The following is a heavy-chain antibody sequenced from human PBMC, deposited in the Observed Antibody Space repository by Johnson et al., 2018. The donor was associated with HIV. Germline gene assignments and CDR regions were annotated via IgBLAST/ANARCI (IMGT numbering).Heavy chain of an antibody. CDR2: IGTAGDT. CDR3: AVMTEIVVVPAATSDDAFDI. D-gene: IGHD2-2*01. Sequence: EVQLVESGGGVVQPGGSLRLSCAASGFTFSSYDMHWVRQATGKGLEWVSAIGTAGDTYYPGSVKGRFTISRENAKNSLYLQMNSLRAEDTAVYYCAVMTEIVVVPAATSDDAFDIWGQGTMVTVSS. J-gene: IGHJ3*02. V-gene: IGHV3-13*01. CDR1: GFTFSSYD.